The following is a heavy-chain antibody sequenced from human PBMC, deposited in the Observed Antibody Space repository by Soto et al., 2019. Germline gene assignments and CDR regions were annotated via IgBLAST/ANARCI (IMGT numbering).Heavy chain of an antibody. CDR2: IFHSGST. J-gene: IGHJ4*02. CDR1: DYSITTGYY. D-gene: IGHD3-10*01. V-gene: IGHV4-38-2*02. CDR3: ARELHYYGSGLLDS. Sequence: PSETLSLTCTVSDYSITTGYYWGWVRQPPGKGLEWIASIFHSGSTYSNPSLKSRVTISVDTSKNQFSLKLTSVTAADTAVYFCARELHYYGSGLLDSWGQGTVVTSPQ.